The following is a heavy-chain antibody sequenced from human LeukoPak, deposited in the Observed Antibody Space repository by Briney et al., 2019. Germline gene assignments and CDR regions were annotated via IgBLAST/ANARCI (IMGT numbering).Heavy chain of an antibody. V-gene: IGHV3-53*01. J-gene: IGHJ4*02. CDR2: IYSGGST. D-gene: IGHD7-27*01. Sequence: PGGSLRLSCAASGFTVSGSYMTWVRQAPGKGLEWVSLIYSGGSTYYADSVKGRFTISRDNSKNTLYLQMNSLRAEDTAVYYCAGEANWGFARWWGQGTLVTVSS. CDR3: AGEANWGFARW. CDR1: GFTVSGSY.